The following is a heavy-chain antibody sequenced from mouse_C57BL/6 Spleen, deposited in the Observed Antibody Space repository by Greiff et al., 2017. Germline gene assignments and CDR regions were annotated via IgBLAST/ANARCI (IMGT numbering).Heavy chain of an antibody. CDR2: FYPGSGSI. CDR3: ARHEGGDGYGAWFAY. Sequence: VHLVESGAELVKPGASVKLSCKASGYTFTEYTIHWVKQRSGQGLEWIGWFYPGSGSIKYNEKFKDKATLTADKSSSTVYMELSRLTSEDSAVYFCARHEGGDGYGAWFAYWGQGTLVTVSA. J-gene: IGHJ3*01. CDR1: GYTFTEYT. V-gene: IGHV1-62-2*01. D-gene: IGHD2-2*01.